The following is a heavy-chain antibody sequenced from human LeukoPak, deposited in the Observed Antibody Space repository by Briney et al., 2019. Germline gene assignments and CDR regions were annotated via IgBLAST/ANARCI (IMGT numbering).Heavy chain of an antibody. CDR1: GVTVRSNY. D-gene: IGHD3-22*01. V-gene: IGHV3-53*01. Sequence: GGSLRLSCAASGVTVRSNYMTWVRPAPGKGLEWVSVIYSGGSTYYADSVKGRFTISRDNSKNTLYLQMNSLRVEDTAVYYCARDLYYDSSGYYYHDYWGQGTLVTVSS. CDR2: IYSGGST. CDR3: ARDLYYDSSGYYYHDY. J-gene: IGHJ4*02.